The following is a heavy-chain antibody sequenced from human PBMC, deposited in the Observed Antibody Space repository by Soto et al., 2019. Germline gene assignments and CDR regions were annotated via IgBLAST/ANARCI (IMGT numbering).Heavy chain of an antibody. CDR3: ARSQGSSTSLEVYYYYYYGMDV. CDR2: IIPISGTA. D-gene: IGHD2-2*01. Sequence: QVQLVQSGAEVKKPGSSVKVSCKASGGTFSSYAISWVRQAPGQGLEWMGGIIPISGTANYAQEFQGRVTITADESTSTVDIGLSSLRSEDTAVYLCARSQGSSTSLEVYYYYYYGMDVWGQGPTVPVSS. CDR1: GGTFSSYA. J-gene: IGHJ6*02. V-gene: IGHV1-69*01.